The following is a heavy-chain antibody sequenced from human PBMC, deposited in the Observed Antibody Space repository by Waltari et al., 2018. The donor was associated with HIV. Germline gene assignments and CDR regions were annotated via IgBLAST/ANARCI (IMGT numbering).Heavy chain of an antibody. J-gene: IGHJ4*03. CDR1: GGSFSNSA. Sequence: QVQVVQSGDEVKKPGSSVKVSCKASGGSFSNSAISWVRQAPGQGLEWVEAKSPIFGRGNDSPKFKGRVTITANEVTSTAYMELSSLTSEDTAVYYCGRGEGGQLVAFRVGTFDCWGQGTMVTVSS. CDR2: KSPIFGRG. V-gene: IGHV1-69*01. D-gene: IGHD6-13*01. CDR3: GRGEGGQLVAFRVGTFDC.